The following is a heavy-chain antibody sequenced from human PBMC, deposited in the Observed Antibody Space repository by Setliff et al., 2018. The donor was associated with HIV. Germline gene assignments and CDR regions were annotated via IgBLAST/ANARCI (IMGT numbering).Heavy chain of an antibody. J-gene: IGHJ4*02. V-gene: IGHV1-8*01. D-gene: IGHD3-16*01. CDR3: ARPSHVYDDDGPLGY. CDR1: GYCFTAYD. CDR2: MNPSTGEI. Sequence: GASVKVSCKTSGYCFTAYDINWVRQATGRGLEWMAWMNPSTGEIGYAQKFQGRLTMTRDSSITTAFMELRGLRSEDTAIYYCARPSHVYDDDGPLGYWGQGTLVTVSS.